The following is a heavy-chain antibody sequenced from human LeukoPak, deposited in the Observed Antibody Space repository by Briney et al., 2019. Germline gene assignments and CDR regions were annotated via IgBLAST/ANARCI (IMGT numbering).Heavy chain of an antibody. CDR2: ISSSSNTI. CDR1: GFTFSDYY. CDR3: ASHTPFGMDV. J-gene: IGHJ6*02. V-gene: IGHV3-11*04. Sequence: GGSLRLSCGASGFTFSDYYMSWIRQAPGKGLEWVSYISSSSNTIYYADSVKGRFTISRDNAKNSLFLQVNSLRDEDTAVYYCASHTPFGMDVWGQGTTVTVSS.